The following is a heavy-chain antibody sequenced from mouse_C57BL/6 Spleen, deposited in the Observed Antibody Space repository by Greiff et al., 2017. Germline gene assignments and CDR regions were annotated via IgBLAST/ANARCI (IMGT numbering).Heavy chain of an antibody. Sequence: LVESGPELVKPGASVKISCKASGYSFTGYYMHWVKQSHGNILDWIGYIYPYNGVSSYNQKFKGKATLTVDKSSSTAYMELRSLTSEDSAVYDCARGGYGSSYWYFDVWGTGTTVTVSS. CDR2: IYPYNGVS. CDR1: GYSFTGYY. CDR3: ARGGYGSSYWYFDV. D-gene: IGHD1-1*01. J-gene: IGHJ1*03. V-gene: IGHV1-31*01.